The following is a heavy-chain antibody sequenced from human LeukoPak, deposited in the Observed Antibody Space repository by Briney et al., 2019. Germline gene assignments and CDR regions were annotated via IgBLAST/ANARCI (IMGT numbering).Heavy chain of an antibody. J-gene: IGHJ5*02. CDR2: INPNSGGT. D-gene: IGHD3-10*01. CDR3: ARDGQFGELEYNWFDP. CDR1: GYTLTGYY. Sequence: ASVKVSCKASGYTLTGYYMHWVRQAPGQGLEWMGWINPNSGGTNYAQKFQGWVTMTRDTSISTAYMELSRLRSDDTAVYYCARDGQFGELEYNWFDPWGQGTLVTVSS. V-gene: IGHV1-2*04.